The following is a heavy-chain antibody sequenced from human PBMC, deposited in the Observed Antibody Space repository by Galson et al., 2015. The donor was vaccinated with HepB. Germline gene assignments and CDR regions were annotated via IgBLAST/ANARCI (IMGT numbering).Heavy chain of an antibody. CDR2: IDPSDSYT. CDR1: GYSFTSYW. V-gene: IGHV5-10-1*01. D-gene: IGHD6-19*01. J-gene: IGHJ6*02. CDR3: AIAVASKDYYYGMDV. Sequence: QSGAEVKKPGESLRISCKGSGYSFTSYWISWVRQMPGKGLEWMGRIDPSDSYTNYSPSFQGHVTISADKSISTAYLQWSSLKASDTAMYYCAIAVASKDYYYGMDVWGQGTTVTVSS.